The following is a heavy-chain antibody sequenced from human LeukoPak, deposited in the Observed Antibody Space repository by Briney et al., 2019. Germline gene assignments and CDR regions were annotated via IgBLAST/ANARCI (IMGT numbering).Heavy chain of an antibody. D-gene: IGHD1-7*01. J-gene: IGHJ4*02. V-gene: IGHV3-48*01. CDR3: ARDKHNWNYEGLDY. Sequence: PGGPLRLSCAASGFTFSTYSMNWVRQAPGKGLEWVSYITSSSETIYYADSVKGRFTTSRDNARNTLYLQMNSLRAEDTAVYYCARDKHNWNYEGLDYWGQGTLVTVPS. CDR2: ITSSSETI. CDR1: GFTFSTYS.